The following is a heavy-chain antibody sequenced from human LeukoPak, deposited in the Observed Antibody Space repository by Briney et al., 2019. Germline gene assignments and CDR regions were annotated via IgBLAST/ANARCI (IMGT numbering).Heavy chain of an antibody. Sequence: PETLSLTCTVSGGSISSYYWSWIRQPPGKGLEWIGYIYYSGSTNYNPSLKSRVTISVDTSKNQFSLKLSSVTAADTAVYYCARGGLIYGNYFDYWGQGTLVTVSS. D-gene: IGHD2-8*01. CDR2: IYYSGST. J-gene: IGHJ4*02. V-gene: IGHV4-59*01. CDR1: GGSISSYY. CDR3: ARGGLIYGNYFDY.